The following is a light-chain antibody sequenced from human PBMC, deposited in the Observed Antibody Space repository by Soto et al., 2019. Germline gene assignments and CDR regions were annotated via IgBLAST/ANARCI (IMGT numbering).Light chain of an antibody. Sequence: EIVLTQSPDTLSLSPGERATLCCRASQSFSSSYLAWYQQRRGQPPRLLIYGTSKSATGIPDRFSGSGFDKDFTLTMSRQDHDDSAVYYCQQYVGPPFTFGQATRLEIK. CDR3: QQYVGPPFT. J-gene: IGKJ5*01. CDR2: GTS. V-gene: IGKV3-20*01. CDR1: QSFSSSY.